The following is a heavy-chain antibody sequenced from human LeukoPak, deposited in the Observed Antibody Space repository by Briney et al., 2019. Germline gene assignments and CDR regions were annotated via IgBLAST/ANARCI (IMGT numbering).Heavy chain of an antibody. CDR2: IYSGGST. D-gene: IGHD6-19*01. J-gene: IGHJ6*03. CDR1: GFTVSSNY. Sequence: GGSLRLSCAASGFTVSSNYMSWVRQAPGKGLEWVSVIYSGGSTYYADSVKGRFTISRDNSKNTLYLQMNSLRAEDTAVYYCARSPGGSGWTRVTRYYYYYMDVWGKGTTVTVSS. CDR3: ARSPGGSGWTRVTRYYYYYMDV. V-gene: IGHV3-53*01.